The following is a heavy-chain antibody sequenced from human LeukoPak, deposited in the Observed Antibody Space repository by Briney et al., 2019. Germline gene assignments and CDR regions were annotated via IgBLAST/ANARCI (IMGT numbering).Heavy chain of an antibody. CDR1: GFTFSSYA. D-gene: IGHD3-22*01. V-gene: IGHV3-23*01. J-gene: IGHJ4*02. CDR3: AKDPPVVETVVVIDSLS. Sequence: GGSLRLSCAASGFTFSSYAMSWVRQAPGKGLEWVSAISGSGGSTYYADSVKGRFTISRDNSKNTLYLQMNSLRAEDTAVYYCAKDPPVVETVVVIDSLSWGQGTLVTVSS. CDR2: ISGSGGST.